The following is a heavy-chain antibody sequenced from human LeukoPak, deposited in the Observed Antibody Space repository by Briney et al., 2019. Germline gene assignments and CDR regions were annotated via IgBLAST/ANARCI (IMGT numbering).Heavy chain of an antibody. CDR2: ISSSGGST. Sequence: GGSLRLSCAASGFTFSTYAMSWVRQAPGKGLEWVSTISSSGGSTYYADSVKGRFTISRDNSKNTVFLQMNSLRAEDTAVYYCAKRDLGYWGQGTLVTVSS. J-gene: IGHJ4*02. CDR1: GFTFSTYA. CDR3: AKRDLGY. V-gene: IGHV3-23*01.